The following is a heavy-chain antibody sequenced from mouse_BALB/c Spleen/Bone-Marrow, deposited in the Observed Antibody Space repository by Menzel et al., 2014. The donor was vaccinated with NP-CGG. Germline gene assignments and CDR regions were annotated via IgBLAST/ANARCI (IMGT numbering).Heavy chain of an antibody. CDR1: GYTFXDYY. Sequence: QVQLQQSGAELARPGASVKLSCKASGYTFXDYYINWVKQRTGQGLEWIGEIYPGSGNTYYNEKFKGKATLTADKSSSTAYMQLSSLTSEDSAVYFCAKGGYGSSYVRYYAMDYWGQGTSVTVSS. CDR3: AKGGYGSSYVRYYAMDY. V-gene: IGHV1-77*01. CDR2: IYPGSGNT. D-gene: IGHD1-1*01. J-gene: IGHJ4*01.